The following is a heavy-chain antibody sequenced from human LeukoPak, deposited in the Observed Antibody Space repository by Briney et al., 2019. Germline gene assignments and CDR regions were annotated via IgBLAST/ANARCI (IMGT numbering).Heavy chain of an antibody. Sequence: GGSLRPSCAASGFAFSSYGMNWVRQAPGRGLEWVSYITSSSSAILYADSVKGRFTVSRDNARNSLYLQMNTLRVEDTAVYYCARDMGAVRGPITPDYWGQGTLVTVSS. J-gene: IGHJ4*02. CDR3: ARDMGAVRGPITPDY. CDR1: GFAFSSYG. V-gene: IGHV3-48*04. CDR2: ITSSSSAI. D-gene: IGHD3-10*01.